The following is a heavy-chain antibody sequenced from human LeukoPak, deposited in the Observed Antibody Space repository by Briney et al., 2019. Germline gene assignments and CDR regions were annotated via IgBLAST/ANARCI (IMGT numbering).Heavy chain of an antibody. CDR2: IYYSGST. V-gene: IGHV4-39*01. J-gene: IGHJ5*02. Sequence: PSETLSLTCSVSGGPISSSGYYWAWIRQPPGKGLAWIATIYYSGSTYYSPSLKSRVTLSVDMSKNQFSLKLSSVTAADTAVYHCARHALGYCSSTSCTNNWFDPWGQGTLVTVSS. CDR3: ARHALGYCSSTSCTNNWFDP. D-gene: IGHD2-2*01. CDR1: GGPISSSGYY.